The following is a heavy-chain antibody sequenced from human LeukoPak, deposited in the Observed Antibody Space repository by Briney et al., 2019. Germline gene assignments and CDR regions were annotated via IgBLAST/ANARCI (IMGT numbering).Heavy chain of an antibody. CDR1: GFTFSDYY. V-gene: IGHV3-11*01. J-gene: IGHJ5*02. Sequence: PGGSLRLSCAASGFTFSDYYMSWIRQAPGKGLEWVSYISSSGSTIYYADSVKGRFTISRDNAENSLYLQMNSLRAEDTAVYYCARDRSSSSWYRWFDPWGQGTLVTVSS. CDR3: ARDRSSSSWYRWFDP. D-gene: IGHD6-13*01. CDR2: ISSSGSTI.